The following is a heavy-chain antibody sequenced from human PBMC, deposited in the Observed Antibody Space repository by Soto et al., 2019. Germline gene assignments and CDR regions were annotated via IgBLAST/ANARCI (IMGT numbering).Heavy chain of an antibody. CDR3: GREYYYDSSGYVNWFDP. CDR2: IYYSGST. J-gene: IGHJ5*01. V-gene: IGHV4-59*01. Sequence: WETLTLTCTASGGSISSYYWRWIRQPPGKGLEWIGDIYYSGSTNYNPSFKSRVTILVDTTKNQFSLKLSSVTAADTAVYYCGREYYYDSSGYVNWFDPWGQGTLVTVSS. D-gene: IGHD3-22*01. CDR1: GGSISSYY.